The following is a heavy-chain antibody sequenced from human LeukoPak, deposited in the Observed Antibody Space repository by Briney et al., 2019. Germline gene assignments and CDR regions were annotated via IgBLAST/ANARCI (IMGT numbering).Heavy chain of an antibody. CDR3: ARERIYTVTTRLYYFDY. Sequence: SETLSLTCTVSGGSISSYYWSWIRQPPGKGLEWIGYIYYSGSTNYNPSLKSRVTISVDTSKNQFSLKLSSVTAADTAVYYCARERIYTVTTRLYYFDYWGQGTLVTVSS. CDR2: IYYSGST. D-gene: IGHD4-17*01. J-gene: IGHJ4*02. V-gene: IGHV4-59*01. CDR1: GGSISSYY.